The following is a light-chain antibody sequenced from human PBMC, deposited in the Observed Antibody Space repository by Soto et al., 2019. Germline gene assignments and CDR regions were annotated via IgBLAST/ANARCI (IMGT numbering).Light chain of an antibody. CDR2: EVT. J-gene: IGLJ1*01. V-gene: IGLV2-14*01. Sequence: QSALTQPASVSGSPGQSITISCTGSSSDVGGHRYVSWYQQHPGKGPQLIIYEVTNRPSGVSDRFSGSKSGNTATLTISGLQSEDEADYYCSSYKTTHTYVFGTGTKLPVL. CDR1: SSDVGGHRY. CDR3: SSYKTTHTYV.